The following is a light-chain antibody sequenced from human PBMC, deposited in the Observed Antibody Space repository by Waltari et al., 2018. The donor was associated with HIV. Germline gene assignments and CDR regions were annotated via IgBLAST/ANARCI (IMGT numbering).Light chain of an antibody. CDR2: EVT. J-gene: IGLJ3*02. Sequence: QSALTQPPSASGSLGQSVTISCTGSSSAIGASASVSWFQQHPRSAPKLLLYEVTRRPSTVSDRFSGSRSGSTAFLTVAGLQPDDEATYFCSSYGDSLRVLFGGGTNVTVL. CDR1: SSAIGASAS. CDR3: SSYGDSLRVL. V-gene: IGLV2-8*01.